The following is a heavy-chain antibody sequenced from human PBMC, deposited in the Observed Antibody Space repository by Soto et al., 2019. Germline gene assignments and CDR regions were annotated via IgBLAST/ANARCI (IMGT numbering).Heavy chain of an antibody. CDR1: GGTFSSYT. CDR3: ARDRHCGGGSCYSIDAFDI. V-gene: IGHV1-69*04. D-gene: IGHD2-15*01. Sequence: ASVKVSCKASGGTFSSYTISWVRQAPGQGLEWMGRIIPILGIANYAQKFQGRVTITADKSTSTAYMELSSLRSEDTAVYYCARDRHCGGGSCYSIDAFDIWGQGTMVTVSS. J-gene: IGHJ3*02. CDR2: IIPILGIA.